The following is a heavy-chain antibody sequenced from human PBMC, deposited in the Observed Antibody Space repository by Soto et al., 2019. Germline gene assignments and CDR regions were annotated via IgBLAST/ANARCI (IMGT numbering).Heavy chain of an antibody. V-gene: IGHV1-69*01. CDR1: GGTFNRFA. Sequence: QVQLVQSGAEVKKSGSSVKVSCKASGGTFNRFAISWVRQAPGQGLRWMGGIIPMFRSANYAQKFKGRVTITADESTNTVYMEMTMLRSDDTAVDYCAREGGHNYGLGRGHPFDPWGQGTLVTVSS. D-gene: IGHD3-16*01. J-gene: IGHJ5*02. CDR2: IIPMFRSA. CDR3: AREGGHNYGLGRGHPFDP.